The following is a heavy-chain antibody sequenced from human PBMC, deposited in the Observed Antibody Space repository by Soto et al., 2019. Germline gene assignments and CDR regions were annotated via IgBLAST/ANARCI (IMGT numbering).Heavy chain of an antibody. Sequence: LRLSCAVSGFTFSDYYMSWIRQAPGKGLEWVSYINGSGLTVYYADSVKGRITISRDNAKNSLYLQMNSLRAEDTAVYYCARSSARPGYYGMDVWGPGTTVTVSS. J-gene: IGHJ6*02. CDR3: ARSSARPGYYGMDV. CDR1: GFTFSDYY. D-gene: IGHD3-22*01. CDR2: INGSGLTV. V-gene: IGHV3-11*01.